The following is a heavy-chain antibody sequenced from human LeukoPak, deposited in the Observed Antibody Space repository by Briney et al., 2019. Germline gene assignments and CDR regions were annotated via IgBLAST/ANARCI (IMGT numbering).Heavy chain of an antibody. CDR1: GFTVSSNY. V-gene: IGHV3-53*01. CDR3: VFAAYGDYKCFDY. D-gene: IGHD4-17*01. J-gene: IGHJ4*02. CDR2: IYSGGST. Sequence: PGGSLRLSCAASGFTVSSNYMSWVRQAPGKGLEWVSVIYSGGSTYYADSVKGRFTISRDNSKNTLYLQMNSLRAEDTAVYYCVFAAYGDYKCFDYWGQGTLVTVSS.